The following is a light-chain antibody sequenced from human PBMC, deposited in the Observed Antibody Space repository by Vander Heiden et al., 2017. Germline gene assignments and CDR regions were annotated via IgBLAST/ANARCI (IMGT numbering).Light chain of an antibody. CDR2: LGS. J-gene: IGKJ1*01. V-gene: IGKV2-28*01. Sequence: VMTQSPLSLPATPGDPATISRRSSQSLLLSNGYIYLDWYLQKPGQSPQLLIYLGSSRASGVPDRFSGSGSGTDFTLKISRVEAEDVGVYYCMQALQTLWTFGQGTRVEIK. CDR3: MQALQTLWT. CDR1: QSLLLSNGYIY.